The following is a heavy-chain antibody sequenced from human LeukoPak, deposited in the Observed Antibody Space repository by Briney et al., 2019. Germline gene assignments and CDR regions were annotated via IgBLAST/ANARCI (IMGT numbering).Heavy chain of an antibody. CDR2: INPNSGGT. D-gene: IGHD6-6*01. J-gene: IGHJ4*02. V-gene: IGHV1-2*03. CDR3: ARLPKYSRPLDY. CDR1: GYTFTGYY. Sequence: LGASVKVSCKASGYTFTGYYMHWVRQAPGQGLEWMGWINPNSGGTAYAQKFQGRVTMSRDTSISTAYMELSSLRSEDTAVYYCARLPKYSRPLDYWGQGTLVTVSS.